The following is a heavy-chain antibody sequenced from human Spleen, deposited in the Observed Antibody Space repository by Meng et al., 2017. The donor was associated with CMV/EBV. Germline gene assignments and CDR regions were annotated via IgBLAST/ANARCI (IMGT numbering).Heavy chain of an antibody. Sequence: GESLKISCAASGFTVSLNYMTWVRQAPGKGLEWVSFIYRGGNTYYADSVKGRFTISRDTSKNTLYLQMNSLRPEDTAVYYCARRDIKWNPYYYYYYYGLDVWGQGTTVTVSS. CDR2: IYRGGNT. D-gene: IGHD1-20*01. V-gene: IGHV3-53*05. CDR3: ARRDIKWNPYYYYYYYGLDV. CDR1: GFTVSLNY. J-gene: IGHJ6*02.